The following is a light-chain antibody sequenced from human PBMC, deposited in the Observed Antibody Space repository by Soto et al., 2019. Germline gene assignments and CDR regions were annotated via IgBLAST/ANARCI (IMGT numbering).Light chain of an antibody. CDR2: GAS. Sequence: EIVLTQSPGTLSLSPGERATLSCRASQSVTSNYLAWYQQKPGQAPGLLIYGASSRATGIPDRFSGSGSGKDFALTNSRLEPEDFLVYYCQQYGSSPATFGQGTKLEIK. CDR1: QSVTSNY. V-gene: IGKV3-20*01. CDR3: QQYGSSPAT. J-gene: IGKJ2*01.